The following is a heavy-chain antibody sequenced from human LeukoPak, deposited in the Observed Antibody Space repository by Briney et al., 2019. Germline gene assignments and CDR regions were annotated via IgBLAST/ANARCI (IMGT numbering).Heavy chain of an antibody. Sequence: GGSLRLSCALSGFPFSSYSMNWVRHAPGKGLEWVSYISASGSNINYLDAVKGRFTVSRDNAMNSLFLQMDRPRAEDTAIYYCVRVKGTYFDFWGQGTPVTVSS. D-gene: IGHD1-1*01. CDR1: GFPFSSYS. CDR2: ISASGSNI. CDR3: VRVKGTYFDF. J-gene: IGHJ4*02. V-gene: IGHV3-48*01.